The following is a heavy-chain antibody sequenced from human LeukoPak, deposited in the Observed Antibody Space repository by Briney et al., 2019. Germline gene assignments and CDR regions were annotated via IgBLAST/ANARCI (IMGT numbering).Heavy chain of an antibody. V-gene: IGHV4-4*07. CDR3: ARTGGSSHYYDSSGLWPFDY. J-gene: IGHJ4*02. CDR2: IYTSGST. CDR1: GGSISSYY. Sequence: PSETLSLTCTVSGGSISSYYWSWIRQPAGKGLEWIGRIYTSGSTNYNPSLKSRVTISVDTSKNQFSLKLSSVTAADTAVYYCARTGGSSHYYDSSGLWPFDYWGQGTLVTVSS. D-gene: IGHD3-22*01.